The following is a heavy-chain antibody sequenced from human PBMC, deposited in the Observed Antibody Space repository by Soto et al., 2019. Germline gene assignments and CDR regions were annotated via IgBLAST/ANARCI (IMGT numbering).Heavy chain of an antibody. J-gene: IGHJ4*02. D-gene: IGHD7-27*01. CDR3: TRGPPNWGFDY. V-gene: IGHV1-8*01. CDR1: GYTFTNYD. Sequence: QVQLVQSGAEVKKPGASVKVSCKASGYTFTNYDINWVRQTTGQGLEWMGWMSPKSGNTGYAQQFQGRVTMTRDTSISTAYMELSSLGSEDTAVYFCTRGPPNWGFDYWGQGILVTVSS. CDR2: MSPKSGNT.